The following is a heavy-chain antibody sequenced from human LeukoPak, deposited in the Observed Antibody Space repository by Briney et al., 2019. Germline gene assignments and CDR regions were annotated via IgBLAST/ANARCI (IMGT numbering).Heavy chain of an antibody. CDR3: ARGLAAAPGSSNYYYYYMDV. CDR2: FDPEDGET. Sequence: GASVKVSCKVSGYTLTELSMHWVRQAPGKGLEWMGGFDPEDGETIYAQRFQGRVTMTEDTSTDTAYMELSSLRSEDTAVYYCARGLAAAPGSSNYYYYYMDVWGKGTTVTVSS. D-gene: IGHD6-13*01. J-gene: IGHJ6*03. V-gene: IGHV1-24*01. CDR1: GYTLTELS.